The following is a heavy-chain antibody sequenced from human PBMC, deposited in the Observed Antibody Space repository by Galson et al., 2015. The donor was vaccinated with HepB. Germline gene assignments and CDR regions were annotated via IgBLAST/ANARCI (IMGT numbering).Heavy chain of an antibody. V-gene: IGHV6-1*01. D-gene: IGHD1-26*01. CDR2: TYYKAKWYN. Sequence: CAISGDSVSSNSAAWNWIRQSPSRGLEWLGMTYYKAKWYNDYAVSVKSRITVNPDTSKNQFSLQLNSVTPEDTAVYYCAKPMGAYTGHGAFEIWGQGTMVTVSS. J-gene: IGHJ3*02. CDR3: AKPMGAYTGHGAFEI. CDR1: GDSVSSNSAA.